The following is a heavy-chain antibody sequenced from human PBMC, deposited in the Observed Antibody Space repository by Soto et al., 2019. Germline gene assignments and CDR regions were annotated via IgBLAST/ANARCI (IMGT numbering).Heavy chain of an antibody. V-gene: IGHV3-74*01. CDR2: INSDGSST. D-gene: IGHD2-15*01. J-gene: IGHJ4*02. CDR1: GFTFSSYW. Sequence: EVQLVESGGGLVQPGGSLRLSCAASGFTFSSYWMHWVRQVPGKGLVWVSRINSDGSSTGYADSVMGRFTISRDNAKNRLDLQRNSPRAEDTAVYYCARDQGYCSGGSCYVAGYWGQGTLVTVSS. CDR3: ARDQGYCSGGSCYVAGY.